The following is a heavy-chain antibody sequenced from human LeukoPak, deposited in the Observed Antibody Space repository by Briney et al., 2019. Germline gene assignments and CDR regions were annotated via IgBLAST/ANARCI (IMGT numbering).Heavy chain of an antibody. CDR2: IRSNGGST. D-gene: IGHD6-19*01. CDR1: GFTFSSHS. CDR3: ARRGSGWEFDY. Sequence: GGSLRLSCVASGFTFSSHSMHWVRPAPRKGLEYVPGIRSNGGSTYFAQSVKGRFTISRDNSKNTLDLQMGSLRAEDMAVYYCARRGSGWEFDYWGQGTLVTVSS. V-gene: IGHV3-64*01. J-gene: IGHJ4*02.